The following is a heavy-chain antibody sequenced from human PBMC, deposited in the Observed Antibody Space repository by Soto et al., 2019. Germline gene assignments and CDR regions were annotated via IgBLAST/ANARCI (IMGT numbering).Heavy chain of an antibody. CDR2: IIPIFGTA. CDR1: GGTFSSYA. Sequence: VASVKVSCKASGGTFSSYAISWVRQAPGQGLEWMGGIIPIFGTANYAQKFQGRVTITADESTSTAYMELSSLRSEDTAVYYCARGASHYDILTGYYWGQGTLVTVSS. J-gene: IGHJ4*02. V-gene: IGHV1-69*13. CDR3: ARGASHYDILTGYY. D-gene: IGHD3-9*01.